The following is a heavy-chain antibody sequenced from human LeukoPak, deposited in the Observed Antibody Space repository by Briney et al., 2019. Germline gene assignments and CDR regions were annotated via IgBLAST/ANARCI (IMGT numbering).Heavy chain of an antibody. Sequence: GGSLRLSCAASGFTFGSYGMHWVRQAPGKGLEWVAVISYDGSNKYYADSVKGRFTISRDNSKNTLYLQMNSLRAEDTAVYYCAKARIAAAFHDYWGQGTLVTVSS. J-gene: IGHJ4*02. CDR1: GFTFGSYG. CDR2: ISYDGSNK. V-gene: IGHV3-30*18. CDR3: AKARIAAAFHDY. D-gene: IGHD6-13*01.